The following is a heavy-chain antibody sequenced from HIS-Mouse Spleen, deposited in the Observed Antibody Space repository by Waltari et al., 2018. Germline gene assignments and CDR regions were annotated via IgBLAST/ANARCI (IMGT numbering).Heavy chain of an antibody. V-gene: IGHV4-4*07. CDR2: IYTRGRT. D-gene: IGHD3-3*01. CDR3: ARDFHDFWSGYYGGDKKHDAFDI. J-gene: IGHJ3*02. CDR1: GGSISSYY. Sequence: QVQLQESGPGLVKPSETLSLTCTVSGGSISSYYWSWIRQPAGKGLEWIGRIYTRGRTNYHPPLKSRVTMSVDTSKNQFSLKLSSVTAADTAVYYCARDFHDFWSGYYGGDKKHDAFDIWGQGTMVTVSS.